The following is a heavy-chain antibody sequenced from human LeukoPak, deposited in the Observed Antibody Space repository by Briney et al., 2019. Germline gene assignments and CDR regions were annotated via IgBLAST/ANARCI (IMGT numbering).Heavy chain of an antibody. J-gene: IGHJ6*02. D-gene: IGHD3-10*01. Sequence: PSETLSLTCTVSGVSIIIYSWSWIRQPPGKGLEWMGYIYYIGSTKYTPSLKSRVTISVDTSKNVLSLKLSSVTAADTAVYYCARFYGFGELLSYGMDVWGQGTTVTVSS. CDR1: GVSIIIYS. CDR2: IYYIGST. V-gene: IGHV4-59*01. CDR3: ARFYGFGELLSYGMDV.